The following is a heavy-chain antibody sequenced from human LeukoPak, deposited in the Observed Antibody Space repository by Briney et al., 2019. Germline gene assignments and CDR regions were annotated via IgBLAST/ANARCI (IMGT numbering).Heavy chain of an antibody. CDR3: ARSDYYDSSGYYHVPDY. Sequence: SVKVSCKASGGTFSSYAISWVRQAPGQGLEWMGRIIPILGLANYAQKFQGRVTITADKSTSTAYMELSSLRSEDTAVYYCARSDYYDSSGYYHVPDYWGQGTLVTVSS. J-gene: IGHJ4*02. D-gene: IGHD3-22*01. CDR2: IIPILGLA. CDR1: GGTFSSYA. V-gene: IGHV1-69*04.